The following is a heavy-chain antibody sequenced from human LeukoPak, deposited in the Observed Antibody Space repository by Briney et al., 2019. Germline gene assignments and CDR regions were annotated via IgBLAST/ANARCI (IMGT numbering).Heavy chain of an antibody. CDR2: MNGDGGTI. CDR3: ARAGGYRFDY. D-gene: IGHD3-16*02. J-gene: IGHJ4*02. Sequence: GGSLRLSCVGSGFTFSSSCVHWVRQAPGQGLVWLSRMNGDGGTINYVDSVKGRFTVSRDNAKNTLYLQMNSLGVEDTAIYYCARAGGYRFDYWGPGTQVTVSS. V-gene: IGHV3-74*01. CDR1: GFTFSSSC.